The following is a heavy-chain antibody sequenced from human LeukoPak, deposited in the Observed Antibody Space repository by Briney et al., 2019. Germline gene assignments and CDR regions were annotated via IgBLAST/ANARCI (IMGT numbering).Heavy chain of an antibody. V-gene: IGHV4-59*01. CDR2: IYYSGST. Sequence: SETLSLTCTVSGGSISSYYWSWIRQPPGKGLEWIGYIYYSGSTNYNPSLKSRVTISVDTSKNQFSLKLSSVTAADTAVYYCAGTHYDFWSGYQTPGYWGQGTLVTVSS. CDR1: GGSISSYY. J-gene: IGHJ4*02. CDR3: AGTHYDFWSGYQTPGY. D-gene: IGHD3-3*01.